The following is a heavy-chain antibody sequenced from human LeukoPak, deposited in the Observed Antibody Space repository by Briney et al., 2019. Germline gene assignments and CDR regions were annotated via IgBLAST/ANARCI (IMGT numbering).Heavy chain of an antibody. Sequence: GGSLRLSCAASGFTFSSYGMSWVRQAPGKGLEWVSAISGSGGSTYYADSVKGRFTISRDNSKNTLYLQMNSLRAEDTAVYYCARGRFGVVVINGYYYYMDVWGKGTTVTVSS. J-gene: IGHJ6*03. V-gene: IGHV3-23*01. CDR1: GFTFSSYG. CDR2: ISGSGGST. CDR3: ARGRFGVVVINGYYYYMDV. D-gene: IGHD3-22*01.